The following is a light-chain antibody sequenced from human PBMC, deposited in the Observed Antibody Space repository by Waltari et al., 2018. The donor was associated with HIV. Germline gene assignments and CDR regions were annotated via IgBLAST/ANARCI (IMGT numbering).Light chain of an antibody. Sequence: QSGLSQPPSTSRPPGQRVVISCSGSRSNVGKNNVSWFQQLPGAAPRLLIYRNARRPSGVPDRFTAAKSGTSASLVISGLRSDDEAEYFCASWDDALSSWLFGGGTKLTVL. CDR2: RNA. J-gene: IGLJ6*01. CDR3: ASWDDALSSWL. CDR1: RSNVGKNN. V-gene: IGLV1-47*01.